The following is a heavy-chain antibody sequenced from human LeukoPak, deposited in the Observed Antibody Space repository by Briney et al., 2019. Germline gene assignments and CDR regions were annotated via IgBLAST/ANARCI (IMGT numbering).Heavy chain of an antibody. D-gene: IGHD1-26*01. CDR2: FDPEDGET. Sequence: ASVKVSCKVSGYTLTELSIHWVRQAPGKGLEWMGGFDPEDGETINAQKFQGRVTMTEDTSTDTAYMELSSLRSEDTAVYYCAPGGVGVTSYYFDYWGQGTLVSVSS. J-gene: IGHJ4*02. CDR1: GYTLTELS. CDR3: APGGVGVTSYYFDY. V-gene: IGHV1-24*01.